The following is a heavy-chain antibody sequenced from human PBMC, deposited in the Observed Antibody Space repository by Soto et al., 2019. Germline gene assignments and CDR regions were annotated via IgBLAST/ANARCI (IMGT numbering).Heavy chain of an antibody. CDR2: IYYSGST. Sequence: PSETLSLTCTISGGSISSYCWRWIRQPPGKGLEWIGYIYYSGSTNYNPSLKSRVTISVDTSKNQFSLKLSSVTAADTAVYYCAGSGSSPYYYYYGMDVWGQGTTVTVSS. CDR1: GGSISSYC. J-gene: IGHJ6*02. D-gene: IGHD3-10*01. CDR3: AGSGSSPYYYYYGMDV. V-gene: IGHV4-59*01.